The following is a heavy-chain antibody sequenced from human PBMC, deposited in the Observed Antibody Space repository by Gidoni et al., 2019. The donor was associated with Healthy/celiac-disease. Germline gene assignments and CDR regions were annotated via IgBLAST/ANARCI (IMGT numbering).Heavy chain of an antibody. CDR1: GGTFSSYA. CDR2: LIPIFGTA. V-gene: IGHV1-69*01. J-gene: IGHJ6*02. D-gene: IGHD3-3*01. CDR3: ARAPGPDYDFWSGYYLSEPYYGMDV. Sequence: QVQLVQSGAEVKKPGSSVKVSCKASGGTFSSYAISWVRQAPGQGLEWMGGLIPIFGTANYAQKFQGRVTITADESTSTAYMELSSLRSEDTAVYYCARAPGPDYDFWSGYYLSEPYYGMDVWGQGTTVTVSS.